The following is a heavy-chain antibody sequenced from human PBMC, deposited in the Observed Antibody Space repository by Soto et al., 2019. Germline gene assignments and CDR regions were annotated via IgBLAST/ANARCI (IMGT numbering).Heavy chain of an antibody. V-gene: IGHV3-33*01. Sequence: GGSLRLSCAASGFTFSSYGMHWVRQAPGKGLEWVAVIWYDGSNKYYADSVKGRFTISRDNSKNTLYLQMNSLRAEDTAVYYCARDTVATIRWYFDYWGQGTLVTVSS. CDR2: IWYDGSNK. J-gene: IGHJ4*02. CDR3: ARDTVATIRWYFDY. D-gene: IGHD5-12*01. CDR1: GFTFSSYG.